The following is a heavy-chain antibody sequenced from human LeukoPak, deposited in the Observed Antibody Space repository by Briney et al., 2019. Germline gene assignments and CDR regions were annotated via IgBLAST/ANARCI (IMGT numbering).Heavy chain of an antibody. CDR3: AKESNYYDSSGYYYSLFDY. CDR1: GFTFSSDA. V-gene: IGHV3-23*01. D-gene: IGHD3-22*01. J-gene: IGHJ4*02. Sequence: GGSLRLSCAASGFTFSSDAMSWVRQAPGKGLEWVSAISGSGGSTYYADSVKGRFTISRDNSKNTLSMQMNSLRAEDTAVYYCAKESNYYDSSGYYYSLFDYWGQGTLVTVSS. CDR2: ISGSGGST.